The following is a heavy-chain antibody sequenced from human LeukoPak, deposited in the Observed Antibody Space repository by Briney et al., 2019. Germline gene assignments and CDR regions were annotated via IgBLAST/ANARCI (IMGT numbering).Heavy chain of an antibody. CDR3: ARESASCSSTSCYTETRWFDP. V-gene: IGHV4-39*06. J-gene: IGHJ5*02. CDR2: IYYTGST. Sequence: SETLSLTCTVSGGSISSSSYYWGWIRQSPGKGLEWIGSIYYTGSTYYNPSLKSRVNISVDTSKNQFPLKLSSVTAADTAVYYCARESASCSSTSCYTETRWFDPWAREPWSPSPQ. D-gene: IGHD2-2*02. CDR1: GGSISSSSYY.